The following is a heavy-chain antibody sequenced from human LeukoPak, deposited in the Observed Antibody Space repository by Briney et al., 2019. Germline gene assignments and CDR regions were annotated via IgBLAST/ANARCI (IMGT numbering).Heavy chain of an antibody. J-gene: IGHJ4*02. CDR1: GLSFRSFA. CDR3: ARASWVSSADAVR. V-gene: IGHV3-23*01. D-gene: IGHD3-16*01. CDR2: MKGTGET. Sequence: GGSLTLSCAASGLSFRSFAMSWVRQAPARGLEWLSSMKGTGETFYADSVRGRFTLSRDDSRNTVYLQLNNLRVEDTAVYYCARASWVSSADAVRWGQGTVVTVPS.